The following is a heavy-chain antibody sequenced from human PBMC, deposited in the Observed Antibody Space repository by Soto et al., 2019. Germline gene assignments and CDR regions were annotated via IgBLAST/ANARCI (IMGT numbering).Heavy chain of an antibody. CDR2: ISPNTDKT. Sequence: QVQLVQSGAEVRKPGASVKVSCKTSGYSFTSYGISWVLQAPGQGLEWMAWISPNTDKTDYAQKFQGKVTLTTDTSTSTIYMDLRRLTSDDTAVYYCARDYHLAPGHAYGIDVWGQGTTVSVSS. CDR1: GYSFTSYG. D-gene: IGHD3-3*02. CDR3: ARDYHLAPGHAYGIDV. V-gene: IGHV1-18*01. J-gene: IGHJ6*02.